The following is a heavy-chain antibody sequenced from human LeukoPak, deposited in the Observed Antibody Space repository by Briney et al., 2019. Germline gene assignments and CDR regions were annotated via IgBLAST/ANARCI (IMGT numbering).Heavy chain of an antibody. J-gene: IGHJ4*02. CDR1: GDSLSRSDYY. V-gene: IGHV4-30-4*01. CDR2: IYYSGST. D-gene: IGHD3-16*01. Sequence: SQTLSLTCTVSGDSLSRSDYYWSWIRQPPGKGLEWIGYIYYSGSTYYNPSLKSRVTISVDTSKNQFSLKLSSVTAADTAVYYCTRDSDLGVDYYWGQGTLVTVSS. CDR3: TRDSDLGVDYY.